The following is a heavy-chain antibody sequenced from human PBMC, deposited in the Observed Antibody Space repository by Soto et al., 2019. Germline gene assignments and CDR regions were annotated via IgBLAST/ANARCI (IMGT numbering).Heavy chain of an antibody. J-gene: IGHJ3*02. CDR2: TSYDGNNK. V-gene: IGHV3-30*18. CDR1: GFTFNNYD. Sequence: QVQLVESGGGVVQPGRSLRLSCAASGFTFNNYDMHWVRQSPGKGLEWVAVTSYDGNNKFYADSVKGRFTISRDNSKNTLYLQMNSLSAEDTAVYYCAKVLSVIVADSFDIWGPGTMVTVSS. CDR3: AKVLSVIVADSFDI. D-gene: IGHD3-22*01.